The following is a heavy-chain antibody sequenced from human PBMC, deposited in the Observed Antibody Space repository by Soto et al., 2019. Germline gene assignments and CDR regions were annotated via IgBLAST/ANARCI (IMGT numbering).Heavy chain of an antibody. CDR3: ARDGGLAEDGMDV. D-gene: IGHD3-10*01. CDR2: IYSGGST. CDR1: GFIVSGNY. J-gene: IGHJ6*02. Sequence: EVRLVETGGDLIQPGGSLRLSCAASGFIVSGNYMSWVRQAPGKGLEWVSVIYSGGSTYYADSVTGRFTISRDNSKNTLYLQMNSLRADDTAVYYCARDGGLAEDGMDVWGQGTTVTVSS. V-gene: IGHV3-53*02.